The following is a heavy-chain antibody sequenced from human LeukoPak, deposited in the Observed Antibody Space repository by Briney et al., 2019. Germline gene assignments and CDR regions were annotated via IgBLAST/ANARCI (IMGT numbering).Heavy chain of an antibody. J-gene: IGHJ3*02. Sequence: GGSLRLSCAASGFTFSSYWMSWVRQAPGKGLEWVANIKQDGSEKYYVDSVKGRFTISRDNSKNTLYLQMNSLRAEDTAVYYCARDSSGWYWSAFDIWGQGTMVTVSS. CDR2: IKQDGSEK. D-gene: IGHD6-19*01. V-gene: IGHV3-7*03. CDR1: GFTFSSYW. CDR3: ARDSSGWYWSAFDI.